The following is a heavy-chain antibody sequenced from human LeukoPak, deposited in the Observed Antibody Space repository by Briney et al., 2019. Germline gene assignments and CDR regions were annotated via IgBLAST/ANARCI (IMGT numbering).Heavy chain of an antibody. Sequence: PGGSLRLSCAASRFTFSSYVMHWVRQAPGKGVEWVAVIWYDGSNKYYADSVKGRFTISRDRSKNTLYLQMNSLRAEDTAVYYCARDRTYWYFDLWGRGTLVTVSS. CDR3: ARDRTYWYFDL. CDR2: IWYDGSNK. V-gene: IGHV3-33*01. CDR1: RFTFSSYV. J-gene: IGHJ2*01.